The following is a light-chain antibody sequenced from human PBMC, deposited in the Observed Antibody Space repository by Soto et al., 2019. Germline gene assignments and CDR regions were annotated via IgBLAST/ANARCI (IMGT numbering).Light chain of an antibody. CDR1: QSVSSSY. CDR2: GAS. CDR3: QQYGSSPVT. Sequence: IVLTQSPGTLSLSPGERATLSCRASQSVSSSYLAWYQQKPGQAPRLLIYGASRRATGIPDRFSGSGSATDFTLTISRLEPEDFAVYYCQQYGSSPVTFGQGTKVEIK. V-gene: IGKV3-20*01. J-gene: IGKJ1*01.